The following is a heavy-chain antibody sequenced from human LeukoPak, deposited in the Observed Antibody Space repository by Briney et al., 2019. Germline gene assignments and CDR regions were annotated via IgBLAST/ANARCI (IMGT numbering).Heavy chain of an antibody. CDR2: IYYSGST. J-gene: IGHJ5*02. Sequence: SETLSLTCSVSGGSVSSGSYYWSWIRQPPGKGLEWVGYIYYSGSTNYNPSLKNRVTISVDTSNNQFSLKLSSVTAADTAVYYCARDYGSGNYRYLNWFDPWGQGILVTVSS. D-gene: IGHD3-10*01. V-gene: IGHV4-61*01. CDR1: GGSVSSGSYY. CDR3: ARDYGSGNYRYLNWFDP.